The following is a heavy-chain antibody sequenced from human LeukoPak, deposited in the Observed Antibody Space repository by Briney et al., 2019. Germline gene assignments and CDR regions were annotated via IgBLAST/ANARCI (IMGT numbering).Heavy chain of an antibody. CDR2: ISSSGSTI. Sequence: GGSLRLSCAASGFTFSDYYMSWIRQAPGKGLEWVSYISSSGSTIYYADSVKGRFTISRDNAKNSLYLQMTSPRGEDTAVYYCARELWFGESTYPDYWGQGTLVTVSS. CDR1: GFTFSDYY. CDR3: ARELWFGESTYPDY. D-gene: IGHD3-10*01. V-gene: IGHV3-11*01. J-gene: IGHJ4*02.